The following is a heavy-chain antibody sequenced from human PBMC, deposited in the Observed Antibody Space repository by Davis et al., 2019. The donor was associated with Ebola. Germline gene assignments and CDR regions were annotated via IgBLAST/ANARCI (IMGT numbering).Heavy chain of an antibody. Sequence: GESLKISCAASGFTFSSYSMNWVRQAPGKGLEWVSSISSSSSYIYYADSVKGRFTISRDNAKNSLYLQMNSLRAEDTAVYYCAGRIYYYGMDVWGQGTTVTVSS. V-gene: IGHV3-21*01. CDR2: ISSSSSYI. CDR3: AGRIYYYGMDV. CDR1: GFTFSSYS. J-gene: IGHJ6*02.